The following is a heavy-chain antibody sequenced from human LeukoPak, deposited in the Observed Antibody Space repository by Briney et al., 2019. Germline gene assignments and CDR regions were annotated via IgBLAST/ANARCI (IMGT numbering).Heavy chain of an antibody. CDR2: IKQDGSEK. J-gene: IGHJ4*02. D-gene: IGHD1-14*01. V-gene: IGHV3-7*01. Sequence: GGSLRLSCAASGFTFISYWMSWVRQAPGKGLEWVANIKQDGSEKYYVDSVKGRFTISRDNAKNSLYLQMNSLRAEDTAVYYCARGNWNHDYWGQGTLVTVSS. CDR3: ARGNWNHDY. CDR1: GFTFISYW.